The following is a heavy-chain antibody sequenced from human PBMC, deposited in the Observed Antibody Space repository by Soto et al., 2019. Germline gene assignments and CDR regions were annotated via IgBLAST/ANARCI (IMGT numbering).Heavy chain of an antibody. J-gene: IGHJ4*02. CDR1: GYSFTSYW. CDR2: IDPSDSYT. V-gene: IGHV5-10-1*01. CDR3: ARHISDCGGDCPFDY. D-gene: IGHD2-21*02. Sequence: GESLKISCKGSGYSFTSYWISWVRQMPGKGLEWMGRIDPSDSYTNYSPSFQGHVTISADKSISTAYLQWSSLRASDTAIYYCARHISDCGGDCPFDYWGQGALVTVSS.